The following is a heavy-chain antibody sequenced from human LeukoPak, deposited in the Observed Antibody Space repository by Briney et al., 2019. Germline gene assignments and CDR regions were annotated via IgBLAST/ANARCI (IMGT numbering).Heavy chain of an antibody. V-gene: IGHV4-31*03. D-gene: IGHD2-8*01. Sequence: SETLSLTCTVSGGSINSGGYYWSWIRQHPGKGLEWIGYIYYSGSTYYNPSLKSRVTISVDTSKNQFSLKLNSVTAADTAVYYCAREVLRSFDPWGQGTLVTVSS. CDR2: IYYSGST. CDR1: GGSINSGGYY. CDR3: AREVLRSFDP. J-gene: IGHJ5*02.